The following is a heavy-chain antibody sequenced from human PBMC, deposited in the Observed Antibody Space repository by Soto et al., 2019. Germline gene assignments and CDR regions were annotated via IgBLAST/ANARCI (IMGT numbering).Heavy chain of an antibody. D-gene: IGHD3-16*02. V-gene: IGHV1-3*01. J-gene: IGHJ5*02. CDR1: GYSFTTYA. CDR3: AREPLGPKNWFDP. CDR2: IDAGNGDT. Sequence: QVQLVQSGTEVKKPGASVKVSCKASGYSFTTYAIHWVRQAPGQRLEWMGWIDAGNGDTKYSQNLQDRVSITRDTSASTAYMELCNLRSEDTAVYYCAREPLGPKNWFDPWGQGTLVTVSS.